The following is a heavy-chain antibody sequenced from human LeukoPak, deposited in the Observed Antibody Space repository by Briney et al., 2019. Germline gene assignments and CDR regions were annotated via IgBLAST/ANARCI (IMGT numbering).Heavy chain of an antibody. J-gene: IGHJ3*02. CDR3: ARAGDSSSWNYAFDI. Sequence: PGGSLRLSCAASGFTFSSYAMHWVRQAPGKGLEYVSAISSNGGSTYYANSVKGRFTISRDNSKNTLYLQMGSLRAEDMAVYYCARAGDSSSWNYAFDIWGQGTMVTVSS. CDR2: ISSNGGST. D-gene: IGHD6-13*01. CDR1: GFTFSSYA. V-gene: IGHV3-64*01.